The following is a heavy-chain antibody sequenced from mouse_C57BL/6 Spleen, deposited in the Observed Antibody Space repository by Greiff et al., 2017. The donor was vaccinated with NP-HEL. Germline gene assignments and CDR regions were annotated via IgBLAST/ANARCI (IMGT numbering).Heavy chain of an antibody. D-gene: IGHD1-1*01. CDR1: GFNIKDYY. Sequence: VQLQQSGAELVRPGASVKLSCTASGFNIKDYYMHWVKQRPEQGLEWIGRIDPEDGDTEYAPKFQGKATMTADTSSNTAYLQLSSLTSEDTAVYYCTTPSHYCGSSAWFAYWGQGTLVTVSA. J-gene: IGHJ3*01. CDR3: TTPSHYCGSSAWFAY. V-gene: IGHV14-1*01. CDR2: IDPEDGDT.